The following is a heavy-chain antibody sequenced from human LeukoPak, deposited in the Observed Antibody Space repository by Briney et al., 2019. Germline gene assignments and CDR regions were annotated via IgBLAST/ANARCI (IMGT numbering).Heavy chain of an antibody. CDR3: ARDRIAGINWFDP. D-gene: IGHD6-13*01. CDR1: GFTFSSYS. Sequence: PGGSLRLSCAASGFTFSSYSINWVRQAPGKGLEGVSSISSSSSYIYYADSVKGRFTISRDNAKNSLYLQMNSLRAEDTAVYYCARDRIAGINWFDPWGQGTLVTVSS. V-gene: IGHV3-21*01. CDR2: ISSSSSYI. J-gene: IGHJ5*02.